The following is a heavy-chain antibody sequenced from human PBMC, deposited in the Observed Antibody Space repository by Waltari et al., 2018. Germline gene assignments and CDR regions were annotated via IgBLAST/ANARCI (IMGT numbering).Heavy chain of an antibody. CDR3: AKTMAGVTDYFDY. V-gene: IGHV3-7*01. Sequence: VQLVESGGGLVQPGGSLRLPWAASGFSFGGYWMTWVRQAPGKGLEWVANIKQDGSVEYYVDSVKGRFTISRDNAKNTLYLQMDSLRAEDTAVYYCAKTMAGVTDYFDYWGQGTLVTVSS. CDR2: IKQDGSVE. CDR1: GFSFGGYW. D-gene: IGHD3-10*01. J-gene: IGHJ4*02.